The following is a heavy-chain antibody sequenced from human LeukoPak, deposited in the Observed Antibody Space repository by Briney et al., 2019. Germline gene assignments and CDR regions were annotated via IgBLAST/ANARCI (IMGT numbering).Heavy chain of an antibody. Sequence: GGSLRLSCAASGFMFRNYAMSWVRQAPGKGLEWVSGISGSGGSTHYADSVKDRFTISRDNSKNTLYLQMNSLRAEDTAVYYCAKETVVVVAATPDAFDIWGQGTMVTVSS. D-gene: IGHD2-15*01. CDR2: ISGSGGST. CDR3: AKETVVVVAATPDAFDI. CDR1: GFMFRNYA. J-gene: IGHJ3*02. V-gene: IGHV3-23*01.